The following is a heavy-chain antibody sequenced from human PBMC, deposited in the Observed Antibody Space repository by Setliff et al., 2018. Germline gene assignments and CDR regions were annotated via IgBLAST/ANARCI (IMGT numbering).Heavy chain of an antibody. CDR3: AAVGIDAGGGWFDP. CDR2: IYTSGTT. V-gene: IGHV4-4*08. J-gene: IGHJ5*02. CDR1: GASISSYY. Sequence: PSETLSLTCSVSGASISSYYWSWIRQPPGKGLEWIGYIYTSGTTKYNPSLKSRVTISIDMSKNQFSLKLSSATAADTAVYFCAAVGIDAGGGWFDPWGHGIPVTVSS. D-gene: IGHD1-26*01.